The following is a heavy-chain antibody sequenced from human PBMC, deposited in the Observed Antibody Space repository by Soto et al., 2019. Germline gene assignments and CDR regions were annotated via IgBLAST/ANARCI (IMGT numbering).Heavy chain of an antibody. J-gene: IGHJ4*02. CDR2: ILYDGSNK. CDR3: AKQAPYSNSWYEIDH. V-gene: IGHV3-33*06. Sequence: PGGSLRLSCAAAGCTCSNYGRHWARQAPGKGLEWVAAILYDGSNKYYADSVKGRFTISRDNSKNTLYLQMNSLRAEDTAVYYCAKQAPYSNSWYEIDHWGQGTLVTVSS. CDR1: GCTCSNYG. D-gene: IGHD6-13*01.